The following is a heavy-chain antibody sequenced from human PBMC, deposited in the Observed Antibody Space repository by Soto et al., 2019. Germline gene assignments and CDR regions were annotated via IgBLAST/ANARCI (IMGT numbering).Heavy chain of an antibody. Sequence: QVQLVQSGAEVKKPGSSVKVSRKASGGTFSSYAISWVRQAPGQGLEWMGGIIPIFGTANYAQKFQGRVTITADESTSTAYMELSSLRSEDTAVYYCARAPIYYDSSGSPTYYYYGMDVWGQGTTVTVSS. CDR1: GGTFSSYA. J-gene: IGHJ6*02. V-gene: IGHV1-69*01. CDR3: ARAPIYYDSSGSPTYYYYGMDV. CDR2: IIPIFGTA. D-gene: IGHD3-22*01.